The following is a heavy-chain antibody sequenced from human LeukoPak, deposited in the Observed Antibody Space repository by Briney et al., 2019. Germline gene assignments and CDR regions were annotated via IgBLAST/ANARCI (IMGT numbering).Heavy chain of an antibody. CDR3: ARRLDY. CDR1: GFTFGTYA. J-gene: IGHJ4*02. CDR2: IDNSGGYT. D-gene: IGHD4-11*01. V-gene: IGHV3-23*01. Sequence: GGSLRLSCAASGFTFGTYAMSWVRQAPGKGLEWVSTIDNSGGYTYYGDSVKGLFTISRDNSKNTLFLQMNSLRVEDSAVYYCARRLDYWGQGTLVTVSS.